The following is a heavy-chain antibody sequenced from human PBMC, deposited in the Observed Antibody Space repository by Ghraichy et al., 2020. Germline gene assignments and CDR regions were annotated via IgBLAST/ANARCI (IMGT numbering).Heavy chain of an antibody. CDR2: ISGSGGST. Sequence: GGSLRLSCAASGFTFSSYAISWVRQAPGKGLEWVSAISGSGGSTYYADSVKGRFTISRDNSKNTLYLQMNSLRAEDTAVYYCANRGMIVVAPTDWGQGTLVTVSS. V-gene: IGHV3-23*01. CDR3: ANRGMIVVAPTD. D-gene: IGHD3-22*01. CDR1: GFTFSSYA. J-gene: IGHJ4*02.